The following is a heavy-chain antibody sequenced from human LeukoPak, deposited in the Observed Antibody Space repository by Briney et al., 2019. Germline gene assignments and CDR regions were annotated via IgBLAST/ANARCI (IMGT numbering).Heavy chain of an antibody. CDR1: GFTFRSHA. CDR3: ARDGRSGPHFDS. Sequence: PGGSLRLSCAASGFTFRSHAMHWVRQAPGKGLEWVAHIWFDGSNKYFADSVKGRFTISRDNSKNTLYLQMNSLRAEDTAVYYCARDGRSGPHFDSWGQGTLVTVSP. D-gene: IGHD1-1*01. J-gene: IGHJ4*02. V-gene: IGHV3-33*01. CDR2: IWFDGSNK.